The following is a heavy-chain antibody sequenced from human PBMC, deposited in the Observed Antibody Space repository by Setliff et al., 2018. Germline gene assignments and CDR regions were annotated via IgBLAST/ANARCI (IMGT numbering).Heavy chain of an antibody. CDR3: ARAPGTVVVPASRSAFDI. CDR2: ISAYNGNT. J-gene: IGHJ3*02. Sequence: GASVKVSCKASGYTFTSYGITWVRQAPGQGLEWMGWISAYNGNTNYAQKLQGRVTMTTDTSTSTAYMELTSLRSDDTAVYYCARAPGTVVVPASRSAFDIWGQGTMVTVSS. CDR1: GYTFTSYG. V-gene: IGHV1-18*01. D-gene: IGHD2-2*01.